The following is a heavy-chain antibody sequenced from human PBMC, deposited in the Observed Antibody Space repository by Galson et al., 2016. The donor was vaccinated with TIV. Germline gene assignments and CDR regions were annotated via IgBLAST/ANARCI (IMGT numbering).Heavy chain of an antibody. V-gene: IGHV5-51*03. CDR2: MYAGDSET. D-gene: IGHD5-12*01. Sequence: QSGAEVKKPGESLTISCKVSGYSFPNNWIGWVRQMPGKGLEFMGIMYAGDSETRYTPTFQGQVVMSTDESISTAYLQWSSLKAADTAIYYCARALGYSGYSYGCLDSWGQGTLVTVSS. CDR1: GYSFPNNW. J-gene: IGHJ4*02. CDR3: ARALGYSGYSYGCLDS.